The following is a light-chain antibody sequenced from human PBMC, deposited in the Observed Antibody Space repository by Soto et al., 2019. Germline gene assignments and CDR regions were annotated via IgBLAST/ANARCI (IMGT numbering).Light chain of an antibody. J-gene: IGKJ4*01. Sequence: DFQMSQSPSSLSASMGDRVTIXXRASQDINHYLNWDQMKPGKATALXXYASSSLQSGVPSRFSGSGSGTDFTLTISSLQPGAFATYYCQQSYGTPKITFGGGTNVEIK. CDR1: QDINHY. CDR3: QQSYGTPKIT. CDR2: ASS. V-gene: IGKV1-39*01.